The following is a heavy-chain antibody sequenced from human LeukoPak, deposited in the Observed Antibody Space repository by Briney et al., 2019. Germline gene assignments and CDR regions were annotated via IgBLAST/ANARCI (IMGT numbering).Heavy chain of an antibody. CDR3: AKGSSIAVAGHFDY. Sequence: GGSLRLSCAASGNYWMHWVRQAPGKGLVWVSHINSDGSWTSYADSVKGRFTISKDNAKNTVYLQMNSLRAEDTALYYCAKGSSIAVAGHFDYWGQGTLVTVSS. CDR2: INSDGSWT. J-gene: IGHJ4*02. CDR1: GNYW. D-gene: IGHD6-19*01. V-gene: IGHV3-74*01.